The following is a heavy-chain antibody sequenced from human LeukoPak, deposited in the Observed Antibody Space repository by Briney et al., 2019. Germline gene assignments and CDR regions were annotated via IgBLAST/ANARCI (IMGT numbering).Heavy chain of an antibody. V-gene: IGHV1-8*02. J-gene: IGHJ4*02. D-gene: IGHD4-17*01. CDR1: GYTFTGYY. CDR3: ARRHPGDYSDY. CDR2: MNPNNGNT. Sequence: ASVKVSCKASGYTFTGYYMHWVRQAPGQGLEWMGWMNPNNGNTGYAQKFQGRVTMTRNTSISTAYMELSSLRSEDTAVYYCARRHPGDYSDYWGQGTLVTVSS.